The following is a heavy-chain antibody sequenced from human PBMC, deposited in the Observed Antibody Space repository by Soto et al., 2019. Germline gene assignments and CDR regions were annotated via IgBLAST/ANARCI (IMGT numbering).Heavy chain of an antibody. CDR3: ARDLGREIVPAALSHAFDV. CDR2: ISHSGST. CDR1: GGPINSGVHY. D-gene: IGHD2-2*01. J-gene: IGHJ6*02. Sequence: QVRLQQSGPGLVKPSQTLSLTCSVSGGPINSGVHYWSWIRQHPAKGLEWIGHISHSGSTYYSPSLKSRLNISRDTSKNQFSLELTSVTAADMAVYYCARDLGREIVPAALSHAFDVWGQGTTVTVSS. V-gene: IGHV4-31*03.